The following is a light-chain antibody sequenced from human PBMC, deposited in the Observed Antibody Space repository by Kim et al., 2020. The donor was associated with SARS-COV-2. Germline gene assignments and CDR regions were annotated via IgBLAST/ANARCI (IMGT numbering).Light chain of an antibody. CDR3: QTWDSITVV. CDR2: HDT. Sequence: SVTPGHTASLTCSGDEWGEKYACWYQQKPGQSPVLVIYHDTKRPSGIPERFSGSNSGNTATLTISGTQAMDEADYYCQTWDSITVVFGGGTQLTVL. CDR1: EWGEKY. J-gene: IGLJ2*01. V-gene: IGLV3-1*01.